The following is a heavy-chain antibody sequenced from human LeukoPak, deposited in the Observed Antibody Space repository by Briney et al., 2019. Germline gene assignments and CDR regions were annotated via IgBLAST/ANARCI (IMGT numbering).Heavy chain of an antibody. J-gene: IGHJ4*02. CDR1: GGSISSSSYY. Sequence: SETLSLTCTVSGGSISSSSYYWGWIRQPPGKGLEWIGSIYYSGSTYYNPSFKSRVTISVDTSKNQFSLKLSSVTAADTVVYYCARAISTYYFDYWGQGTLVTVSS. CDR3: ARAISTYYFDY. CDR2: IYYSGST. V-gene: IGHV4-39*07. D-gene: IGHD4-11*01.